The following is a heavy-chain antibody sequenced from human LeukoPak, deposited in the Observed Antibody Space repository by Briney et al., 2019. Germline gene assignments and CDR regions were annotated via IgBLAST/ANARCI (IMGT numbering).Heavy chain of an antibody. V-gene: IGHV3-53*01. CDR1: GFILSSYE. CDR2: IYSDNT. Sequence: GGSLRLSCVASGFILSSYEMNWVRQAPGKGLEWVSFIYSDNTHYSDSVKGRFTISRDNSKNTLYLQMNSLRVEDTAVYYCARRAGAYSRPYDYWGQGTLVTVSS. D-gene: IGHD4/OR15-4a*01. J-gene: IGHJ4*02. CDR3: ARRAGAYSRPYDY.